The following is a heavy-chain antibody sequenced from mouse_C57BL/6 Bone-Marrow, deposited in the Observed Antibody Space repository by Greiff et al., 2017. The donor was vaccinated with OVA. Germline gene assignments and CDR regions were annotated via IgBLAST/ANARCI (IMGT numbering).Heavy chain of an antibody. V-gene: IGHV1-55*01. CDR3: AREETAQAYYAMDY. D-gene: IGHD3-2*02. CDR2: IYPGSGST. Sequence: QVQLQQPGAELVKPGASVKMSCKASGYTFTSYWITWVKQRPGQGLEWIGDIYPGSGSTNYNEKFKSKATLTVDTSSSTAYMQLSILTSEDSAVYYCAREETAQAYYAMDYWGQGTSVTVSS. CDR1: GYTFTSYW. J-gene: IGHJ4*01.